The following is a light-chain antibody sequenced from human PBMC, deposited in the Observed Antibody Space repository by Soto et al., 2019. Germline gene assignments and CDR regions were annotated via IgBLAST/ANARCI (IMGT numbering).Light chain of an antibody. CDR2: GAS. Sequence: EIVLTQSPGTLSLSPGERATLSCRASKSVRSNHVAWYQQKPGQAPRLLISGASNRAAGIPDRFSGSGSGTDFSLTISGLEPEDFAAYYCQQYGNSPGTFGQGTKLEIK. J-gene: IGKJ2*01. V-gene: IGKV3-20*01. CDR1: KSVRSNH. CDR3: QQYGNSPGT.